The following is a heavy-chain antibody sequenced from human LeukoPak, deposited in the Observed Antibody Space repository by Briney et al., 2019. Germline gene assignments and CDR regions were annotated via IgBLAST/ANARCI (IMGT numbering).Heavy chain of an antibody. CDR1: GYTFTSYG. D-gene: IGHD5-12*01. Sequence: GASVKVSCKASGYTFTSYGISWVRQAPGQGLERMGWISAYNGNTNYAQKLQGRVTMTTDTSTSTAYMELRSLRSDDTAVYYCARGGGSGYVSYYYYGMDVWGKGTTVTVSS. CDR2: ISAYNGNT. V-gene: IGHV1-18*04. J-gene: IGHJ6*04. CDR3: ARGGGSGYVSYYYYGMDV.